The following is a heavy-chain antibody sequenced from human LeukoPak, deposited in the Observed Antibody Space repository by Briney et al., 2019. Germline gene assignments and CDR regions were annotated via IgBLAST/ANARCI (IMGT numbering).Heavy chain of an antibody. V-gene: IGHV3-48*03. CDR1: GFTFSNYE. CDR3: SGQPGEATGCTSQFWAFCF. Sequence: AGGSLRLSCAASGFTFSNYEMNWVRQAPGKGLEWVSYISSSGSTIYYADSVKGRFTISRDNAKNSLYLQMNSLRAEDTAVYYFSGQPGEATGCTSQFWAFCFWGQGT. CDR2: ISSSGSTI. J-gene: IGHJ6*01. D-gene: IGHD2-8*01.